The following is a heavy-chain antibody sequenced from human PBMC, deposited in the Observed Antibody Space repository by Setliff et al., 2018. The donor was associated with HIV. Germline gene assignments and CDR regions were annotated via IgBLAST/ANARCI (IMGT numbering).Heavy chain of an antibody. J-gene: IGHJ4*02. Sequence: ASVKVSCKASGDSLSNYVITWVRRAPGQGLEWMGGIVPPFGTTNYAQNFQGRLTITTDQIMTTAYMELTSLRSEDTAVYYCASGSGYCTKGDCYIGVHRTPDKYYFDSWGQGTLVTVSS. CDR1: GDSLSNYV. D-gene: IGHD2-8*01. V-gene: IGHV1-69*05. CDR2: IVPPFGTT. CDR3: ASGSGYCTKGDCYIGVHRTPDKYYFDS.